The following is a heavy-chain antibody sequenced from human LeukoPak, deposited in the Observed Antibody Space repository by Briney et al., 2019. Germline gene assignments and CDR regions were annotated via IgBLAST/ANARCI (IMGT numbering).Heavy chain of an antibody. J-gene: IGHJ6*02. CDR3: ARYYYYGMGV. CDR1: GGNFSSNSAA. V-gene: IGHV6-1*01. CDR2: TYYRSKWSN. Sequence: SQTLSLTCAISGGNFSSNSAAWNWIRQTPSRGLEWLGRTYYRSKWSNDYAVFVKSRISIDPDTSKNQFSLQLNSVTPEDTAVYYCARYYYYGMGVWGQGTTVTVSS.